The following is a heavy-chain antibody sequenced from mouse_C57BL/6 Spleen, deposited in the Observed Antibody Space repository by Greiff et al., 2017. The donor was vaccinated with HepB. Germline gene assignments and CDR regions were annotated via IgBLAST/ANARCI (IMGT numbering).Heavy chain of an antibody. CDR3: AREWLLWYPYAMDY. CDR1: GYTFTSYW. D-gene: IGHD2-1*01. Sequence: VQLQQSGAELVKPGVSVKLSCKASGYTFTSYWMHWVKQRPGRGLEWIGRRDPNSGGTKYNEKVKSKAPLTVDKPSSTAYMQRSSRTSEDSAVYYCAREWLLWYPYAMDYWGQGASVTVSS. J-gene: IGHJ4*01. CDR2: RDPNSGGT. V-gene: IGHV1-72*01.